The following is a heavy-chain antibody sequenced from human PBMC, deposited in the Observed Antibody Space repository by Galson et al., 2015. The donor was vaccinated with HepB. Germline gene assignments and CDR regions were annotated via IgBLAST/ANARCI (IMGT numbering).Heavy chain of an antibody. CDR2: ISYDGSNK. D-gene: IGHD4-17*01. CDR1: GFTFSSYA. V-gene: IGHV3-30-3*01. J-gene: IGHJ4*02. Sequence: SLRLSCAASGFTFSSYAMHWVRQAPGKGLEWVAVISYDGSNKYYADSVKGRFTISRDNSKNTLYLQMNSLRAEDTAVYYCARDNWTGDYGTAGDYWGQGTLVTVSS. CDR3: ARDNWTGDYGTAGDY.